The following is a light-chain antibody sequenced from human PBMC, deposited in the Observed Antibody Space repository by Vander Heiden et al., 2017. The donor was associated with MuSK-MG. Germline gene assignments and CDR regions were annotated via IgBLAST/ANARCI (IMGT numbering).Light chain of an antibody. CDR3: NSQDSSGKHLV. J-gene: IGLJ2*01. CDR1: SLRSYY. Sequence: SSELTQDPAVSVALGQTVRITCQGDSLRSYYASWYQQKPGQAPVLVIYGKNNRPSGIPDRFSGSSSGNTASLTITGAQAEDEADYYCNSQDSSGKHLVFGGGTKLTVL. V-gene: IGLV3-19*01. CDR2: GKN.